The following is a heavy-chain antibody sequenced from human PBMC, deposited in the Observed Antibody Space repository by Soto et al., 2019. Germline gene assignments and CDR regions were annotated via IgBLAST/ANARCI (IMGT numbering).Heavy chain of an antibody. D-gene: IGHD6-19*01. J-gene: IGHJ4*02. Sequence: PSETLSLTCSVSGGSIRGSDWSWIRQSPGKGLEWLGYVYYTGSTNYSPSLRSRVSISVDTSKNEFSLRLSSVTAADTAVYFCARSVAVPGAHIDYWGQGTQVTVSS. V-gene: IGHV4-59*01. CDR2: VYYTGST. CDR3: ARSVAVPGAHIDY. CDR1: GGSIRGSD.